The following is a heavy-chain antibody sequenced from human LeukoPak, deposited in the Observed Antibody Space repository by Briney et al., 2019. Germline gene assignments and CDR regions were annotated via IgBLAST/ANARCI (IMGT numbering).Heavy chain of an antibody. J-gene: IGHJ4*02. Sequence: SETLSLTCTVSGGSISSGSYYWSWIRQPAGTGLEWIGRIYTSGSTNYNPSLKSRVTISVDTSKNQFSLKLSSVTAADTAVYYCARDTYYDFWSGYSPFDYWGQGTLVTVSS. V-gene: IGHV4-61*02. CDR3: ARDTYYDFWSGYSPFDY. D-gene: IGHD3-3*01. CDR2: IYTSGST. CDR1: GGSISSGSYY.